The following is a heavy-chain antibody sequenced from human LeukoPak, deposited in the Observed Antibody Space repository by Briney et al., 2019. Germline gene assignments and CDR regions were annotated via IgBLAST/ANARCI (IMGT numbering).Heavy chain of an antibody. Sequence: SETLSLTCAVYGGSFSGYYWSWIRQPPGKGLEWIGEINHSGSTNYNPSLKSRVTISVDTSKNQFSLKLSSVTAADTAVYYCARLARGSSGWYFVGNWSDPWGQGTLVTVSS. J-gene: IGHJ5*02. CDR2: INHSGST. CDR3: ARLARGSSGWYFVGNWSDP. V-gene: IGHV4-34*01. CDR1: GGSFSGYY. D-gene: IGHD6-19*01.